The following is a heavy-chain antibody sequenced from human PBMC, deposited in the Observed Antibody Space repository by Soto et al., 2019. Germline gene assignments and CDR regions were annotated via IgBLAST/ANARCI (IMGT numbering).Heavy chain of an antibody. Sequence: EVQLVESGGGLVKPGGSLRLSCAASGFSFTSAWMNWVRQIPGKGLEWVGRIKTNIDGGATDYSAPVKGRFTISRDDSKDTVYLQMNSLKTEDTAVYYCTTGRGGSAYVPGAHWGQGALVTVSS. V-gene: IGHV3-15*07. J-gene: IGHJ4*02. CDR2: IKTNIDGGAT. CDR3: TTGRGGSAYVPGAH. CDR1: GFSFTSAW. D-gene: IGHD5-12*01.